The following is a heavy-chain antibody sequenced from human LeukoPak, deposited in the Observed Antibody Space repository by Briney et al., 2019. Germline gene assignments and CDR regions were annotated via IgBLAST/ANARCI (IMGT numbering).Heavy chain of an antibody. CDR1: GFTFSSYW. CDR2: IKQDGSEK. D-gene: IGHD3-3*01. J-gene: IGHJ3*02. CDR3: ARGQGFWDAFDI. Sequence: GGSLRLSCAASGFTFSSYWMSWVRQAPGKGLDWVANIKQDGSEKYFVDSVKGRFTISRDNAKNSLYLQMSSLRAEDTAVYYCARGQGFWDAFDIWGQGTMVTVSS. V-gene: IGHV3-7*01.